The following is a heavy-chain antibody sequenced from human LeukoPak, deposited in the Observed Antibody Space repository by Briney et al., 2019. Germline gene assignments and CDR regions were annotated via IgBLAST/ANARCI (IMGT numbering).Heavy chain of an antibody. CDR1: GFTFSSYA. V-gene: IGHV3-23*01. Sequence: QPGGSLRLSCAASGFTFSSYAMSWVRQAPGKGLEWVSVISNSGGSTFYAASVKGRFTISRDNSKNTLYLQMNSLRAEDTAVYYCAKRASGSGTSLYYFDYWGQGTLVTVSS. J-gene: IGHJ4*02. CDR3: AKRASGSGTSLYYFDY. CDR2: ISNSGGST. D-gene: IGHD3-10*01.